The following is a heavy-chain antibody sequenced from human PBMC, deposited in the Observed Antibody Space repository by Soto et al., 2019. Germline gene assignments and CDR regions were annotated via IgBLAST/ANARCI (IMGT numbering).Heavy chain of an antibody. V-gene: IGHV1-69*13. Sequence: GASVKVSCKASGGTFSSYAISWVRQAPGRGLEWMGGIIPIFGTANYAQKFQGRVTITADESTSTAYMELSSLRSEDTAVFYCAEDPGDYGSPLDYWGQGTLVTVSS. J-gene: IGHJ4*02. D-gene: IGHD3-10*01. CDR1: GGTFSSYA. CDR3: AEDPGDYGSPLDY. CDR2: IIPIFGTA.